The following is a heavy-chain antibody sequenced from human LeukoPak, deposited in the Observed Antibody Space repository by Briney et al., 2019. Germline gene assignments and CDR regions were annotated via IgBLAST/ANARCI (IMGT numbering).Heavy chain of an antibody. D-gene: IGHD2-15*01. J-gene: IGHJ5*02. CDR1: GFTFNSYG. CDR2: IWFDGSNK. CDR3: AKGRLQGWHDLAATIHWFDP. Sequence: GGSLRLSCAASGFTFNSYGMHLVRQAPGKGLEWGAVIWFDGSNKYYADSVKGRFTISRDNSKNTLYLQMNSLRAEDTAVYYCAKGRLQGWHDLAATIHWFDPWGQGTPVTVSS. V-gene: IGHV3-33*06.